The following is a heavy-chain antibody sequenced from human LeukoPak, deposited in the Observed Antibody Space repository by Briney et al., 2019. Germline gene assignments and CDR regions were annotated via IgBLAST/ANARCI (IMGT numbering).Heavy chain of an antibody. CDR2: ISAYNGNT. V-gene: IGHV1-18*01. CDR3: ARDSTSSSSFPPDY. CDR1: GYTFTSYG. Sequence: GASVKVSCKASGYTFTSYGNSWVRQAPGQGLEWMGWISAYNGNTNYAQKLQGRVTMTTDTSTSTAYMELRSLRSDDTAVYYCARDSTSSSSFPPDYWGQGTLVTVSS. D-gene: IGHD6-13*01. J-gene: IGHJ4*02.